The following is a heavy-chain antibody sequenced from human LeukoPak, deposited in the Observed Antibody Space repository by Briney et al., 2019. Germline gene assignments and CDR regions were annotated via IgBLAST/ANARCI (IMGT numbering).Heavy chain of an antibody. J-gene: IGHJ6*03. Sequence: GGSLRLSCAASGFTFSSYAMHWVRQAPGKGLEWVAIISYDGSNKYYADSVKGRFTISRDNAKNSLYLQMNSLRAEDTAVYYCARVVRDGIAAAGDYYYYMDVWGKGTTVTVSS. CDR3: ARVVRDGIAAAGDYYYYMDV. CDR1: GFTFSSYA. V-gene: IGHV3-30-3*01. D-gene: IGHD6-13*01. CDR2: ISYDGSNK.